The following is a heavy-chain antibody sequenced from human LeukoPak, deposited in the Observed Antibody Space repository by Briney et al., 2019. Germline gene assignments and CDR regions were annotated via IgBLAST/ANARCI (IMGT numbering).Heavy chain of an antibody. CDR2: INHSGST. J-gene: IGHJ4*02. CDR3: ARGKRGKGLKTYYYDSSGYWPIDY. V-gene: IGHV4-34*01. CDR1: GGSSSGYY. Sequence: SETLSLTCAVYGGSSSGYYWSWIRQPPGEGLEWIGEINHSGSTNYNPSPKSRVTISVDTSKNQFSLKLSSVTAADTAVYYCARGKRGKGLKTYYYDSSGYWPIDYWGQGTLVTVSS. D-gene: IGHD3-22*01.